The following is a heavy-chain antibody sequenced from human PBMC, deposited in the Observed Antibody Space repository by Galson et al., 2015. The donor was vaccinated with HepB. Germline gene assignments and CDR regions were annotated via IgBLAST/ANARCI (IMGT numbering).Heavy chain of an antibody. CDR2: ISYSGRT. D-gene: IGHD3-9*01. J-gene: IGHJ3*02. Sequence: ETLSLTCTVSGASISESGYYWGWLRQPPGKGLDWIGTISYSGRTYSKPSLKSRVTISVDTSRDQLSLKLTSVTATDTAVYYCAASHYEVFTGPYPPSDFDIWAQGTMVTVSS. V-gene: IGHV4-39*01. CDR3: AASHYEVFTGPYPPSDFDI. CDR1: GASISESGYY.